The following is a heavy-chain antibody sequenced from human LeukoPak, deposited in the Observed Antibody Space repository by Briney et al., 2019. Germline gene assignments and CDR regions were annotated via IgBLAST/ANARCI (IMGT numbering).Heavy chain of an antibody. J-gene: IGHJ4*02. CDR2: MFYSGST. CDR1: GGSISDSSTYY. CDR3: ARSRGYSYAHDF. D-gene: IGHD5-18*01. V-gene: IGHV4-39*01. Sequence: SETLSLTCTVSGGSISDSSTYYGGGVRQPPGKGLGWIWCMFYSGSTHYNPSLKSRVTISVDTSKNQFSLKLSSVTAAYTALYYCARSRGYSYAHDFWGQGTLVTVSS.